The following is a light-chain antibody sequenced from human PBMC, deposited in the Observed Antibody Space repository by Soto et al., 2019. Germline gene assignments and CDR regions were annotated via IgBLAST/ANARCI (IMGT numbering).Light chain of an antibody. V-gene: IGKV1D-12*01. CDR1: QDIAGY. CDR3: QQAYSFPIT. Sequence: DIQVTQSPSSVSASVGDRVTITCRASQDIAGYLAWYQHTPGRPPELLIHGASRLQSGVPARFRGSGSRTDFTLSLNRLQLEDFETYYCQQAYSFPITFGQGTRPEI. CDR2: GAS. J-gene: IGKJ5*01.